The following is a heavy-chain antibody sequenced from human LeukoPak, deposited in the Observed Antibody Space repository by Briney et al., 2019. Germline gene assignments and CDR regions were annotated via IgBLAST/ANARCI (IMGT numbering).Heavy chain of an antibody. CDR3: ASHYYDSSGYFQH. CDR1: GFTFSSYG. J-gene: IGHJ1*01. CDR2: ISSNGGST. Sequence: GGSLRLSCAASGFTFSSYGMHWVRQAPGQGLEYVSVISSNGGSTYYADSVKGRFTISRDNSKNTLYLQMSSLRAEDTAVYYCASHYYDSSGYFQHWGQGTLVTVSS. V-gene: IGHV3-64D*06. D-gene: IGHD3-22*01.